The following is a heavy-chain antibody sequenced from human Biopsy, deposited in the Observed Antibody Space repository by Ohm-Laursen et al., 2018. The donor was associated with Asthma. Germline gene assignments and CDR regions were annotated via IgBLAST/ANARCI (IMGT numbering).Heavy chain of an antibody. J-gene: IGHJ6*02. CDR1: GGTFSNFA. D-gene: IGHD6-19*01. CDR3: ARCQVGYSSGWSLLLKKIYYSGMDV. V-gene: IGHV1-69*13. Sequence: SVKVSCNAPGGTFSNFAISWVRQAPGQGLEWLGGIMTVFGTTNYAQKFQGRVTITADESTSTAYMEVTSLRSEDTAIYYCARCQVGYSSGWSLLLKKIYYSGMDVWGQGTSVTVSS. CDR2: IMTVFGTT.